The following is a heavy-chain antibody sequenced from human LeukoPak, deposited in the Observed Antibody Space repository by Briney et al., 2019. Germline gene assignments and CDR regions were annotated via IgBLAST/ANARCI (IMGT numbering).Heavy chain of an antibody. CDR2: IYYSGST. D-gene: IGHD1-26*01. CDR1: GGSISSSSYY. Sequence: SETLSLTCTVSGGSISSSSYYWGWIRQPPGKGLEWIGSIYYSGSTYYNPSLKSRVTISVDTSKNQFSLKLSSVTAADTAVYYCARVLYRACFDYWGQGTLVTVSS. V-gene: IGHV4-39*07. J-gene: IGHJ4*02. CDR3: ARVLYRACFDY.